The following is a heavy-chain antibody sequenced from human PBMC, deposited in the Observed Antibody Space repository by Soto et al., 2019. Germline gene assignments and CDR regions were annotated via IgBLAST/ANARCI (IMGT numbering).Heavy chain of an antibody. CDR3: ARESGGATATLDYYYCYMDV. J-gene: IGHJ6*03. CDR2: INPNGGVT. D-gene: IGHD5-12*01. CDR1: GDSFNDYY. Sequence: QVQLVQSGAEVRKPGASVTVSCRSSGDSFNDYYIHWVRQAPGQGFEWMGWINPNGGVTKYAQKFQGWVSMTRDTSMRTVYMQLSRLRSDDTAVYYCARESGGATATLDYYYCYMDVWGTGTTVTVSS. V-gene: IGHV1-2*04.